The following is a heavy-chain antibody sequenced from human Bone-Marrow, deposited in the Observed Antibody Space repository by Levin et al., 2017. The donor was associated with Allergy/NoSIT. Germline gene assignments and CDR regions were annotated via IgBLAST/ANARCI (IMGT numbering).Heavy chain of an antibody. J-gene: IGHJ4*02. CDR3: AKGALPYCSGAICYNFDS. D-gene: IGHD2-15*01. Sequence: GGSLRLSCAASGFSFSNYAMNWVRQAPGKRLEWVSSIVSHGADRYYANSVKGRFTISRDNSENTVFLQMDSLRDEDSAIYYCAKGALPYCSGAICYNFDSWGQGSLVTVSS. CDR1: GFSFSNYA. CDR2: IVSHGADR. V-gene: IGHV3-23*01.